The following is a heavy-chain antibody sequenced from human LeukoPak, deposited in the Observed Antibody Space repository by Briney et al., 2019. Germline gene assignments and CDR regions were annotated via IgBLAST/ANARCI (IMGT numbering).Heavy chain of an antibody. CDR3: ARDRRRLWFGELLIGDY. CDR2: IKQDGSEK. Sequence: GESLSLTCAASGFTFSSYCMSWIRQAPGKGLEWVANIKQDGSEKYYVDSVKGRFTISRDNANNSLYLQMNSLRADDTAVYYCARDRRRLWFGELLIGDYWGQGTLVTVSS. J-gene: IGHJ4*02. CDR1: GFTFSSYC. D-gene: IGHD3-10*01. V-gene: IGHV3-7*01.